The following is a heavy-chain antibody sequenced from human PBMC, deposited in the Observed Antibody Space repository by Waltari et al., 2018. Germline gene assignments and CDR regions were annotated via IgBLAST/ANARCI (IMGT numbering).Heavy chain of an antibody. CDR2: INAGNGST. D-gene: IGHD1-7*01. Sequence: QVQLVSSGAEVKKPGASVKVSCKASGYTFSSSLLLWVRQASGHRLEWMGWINAGNGSTKYSQNCQGRVTITRDTSASTAYMDLRSLVSEDTAMYYCANSSVDSSPILELWGQGTLVTVSS. J-gene: IGHJ4*02. CDR1: GYTFSSSL. V-gene: IGHV1-3*01. CDR3: ANSSVDSSPILEL.